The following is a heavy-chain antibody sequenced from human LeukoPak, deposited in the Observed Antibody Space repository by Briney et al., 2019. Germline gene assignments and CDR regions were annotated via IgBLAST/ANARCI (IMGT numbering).Heavy chain of an antibody. CDR1: GFTFSDYY. J-gene: IGHJ4*02. CDR3: ARRGSGRHFDF. V-gene: IGHV3-11*01. Sequence: GGSQRLSCAASGFTFSDYYMSWIRQAPGKGLEWVSYISGGSSTIYYADSLKGRFTVSRDNAKNSLYLLMNSLRAEDTAVYYCARRGSGRHFDFWGQGTLVTVSS. D-gene: IGHD2-15*01. CDR2: ISGGSSTI.